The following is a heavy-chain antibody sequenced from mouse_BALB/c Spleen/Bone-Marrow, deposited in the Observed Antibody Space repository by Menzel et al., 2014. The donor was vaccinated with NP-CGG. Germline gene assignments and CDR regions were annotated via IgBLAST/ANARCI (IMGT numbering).Heavy chain of an antibody. CDR2: INPTSAYT. CDR3: VREALLFLFPC. J-gene: IGHJ3*01. Sequence: QVQLKQSGSELARPGASVKMSCKASGYTFTSYTMYWVKQRPGQGLEWIGYINPTSAYTNYNQKFRGKATLTADKSSSTAYMQLSSLTSEDSAVYYCVREALLFLFPCRGQGTLVTVTA. CDR1: GYTFTSYT. V-gene: IGHV1-4*01.